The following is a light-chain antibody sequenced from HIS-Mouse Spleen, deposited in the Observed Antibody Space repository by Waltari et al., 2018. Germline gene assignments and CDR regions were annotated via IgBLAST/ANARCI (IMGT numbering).Light chain of an antibody. V-gene: IGKV3-11*01. Sequence: EIVLTQSPATLSLSPGERANLSCRASQSVSSYLAWYQQKPGQAPRLLIYDASNRATCIPARFSGSGSGTDFTLTISSLEPEDFAVYYCQQRSNWPLTFGGGTKVEIK. CDR2: DAS. J-gene: IGKJ4*01. CDR3: QQRSNWPLT. CDR1: QSVSSY.